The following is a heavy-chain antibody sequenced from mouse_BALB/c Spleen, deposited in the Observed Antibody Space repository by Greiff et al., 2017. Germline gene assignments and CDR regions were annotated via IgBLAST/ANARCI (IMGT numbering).Heavy chain of an antibody. V-gene: IGHV7-3*02. CDR1: GFTFTDYY. D-gene: IGHD1-2*01. Sequence: EVMLVESGGGLVQPGGSLRLSCATSGFTFTDYYMSWVRQPPGKALEWLGFIRNKANGYTTEYSASVKGRFTISRDNSQSILYLQMNTLRAEDSATYYCARASTAYFDYWGQGTTLTVSS. CDR2: IRNKANGYTT. CDR3: ARASTAYFDY. J-gene: IGHJ2*01.